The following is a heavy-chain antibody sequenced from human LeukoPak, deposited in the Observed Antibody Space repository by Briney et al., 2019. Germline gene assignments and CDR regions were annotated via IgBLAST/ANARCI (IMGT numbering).Heavy chain of an antibody. J-gene: IGHJ4*02. V-gene: IGHV3-21*01. CDR2: ISGSNYR. CDR3: ARTSVAAAISPYYFDY. CDR1: GFTFSSYS. D-gene: IGHD2-2*02. Sequence: PGGSLRLSCAASGFTFSSYSMNWVRQAPGKGLEWVSFISGSNYRYSADSVKGRFTISRDNAKNSLYLQMASLRAEDTAVYYCARTSVAAAISPYYFDYWGQGTLVTVSS.